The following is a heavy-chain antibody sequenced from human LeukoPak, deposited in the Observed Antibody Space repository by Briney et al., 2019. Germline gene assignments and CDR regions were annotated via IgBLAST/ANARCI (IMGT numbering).Heavy chain of an antibody. J-gene: IGHJ3*02. Sequence: GGSLRLSCAASGFTFSSYAMSWVRQVPGKGLEWVSVISGSGDNTYYADSVKGRFTISRDNSKNTLFLQMNSLRAEDTAVYYCAKDPNGDYVGAFDMWGQGTMVTVSS. V-gene: IGHV3-23*01. CDR3: AKDPNGDYVGAFDM. D-gene: IGHD4-17*01. CDR1: GFTFSSYA. CDR2: ISGSGDNT.